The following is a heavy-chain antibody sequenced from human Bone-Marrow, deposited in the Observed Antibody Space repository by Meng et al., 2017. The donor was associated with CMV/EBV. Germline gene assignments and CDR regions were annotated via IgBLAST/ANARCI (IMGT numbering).Heavy chain of an antibody. D-gene: IGHD3-3*01. J-gene: IGHJ4*02. V-gene: IGHV3-15*01. CDR3: TTDRYTIFGVVILPDY. CDR2: IKSKTDGGTI. CDR1: GFIFRNAW. Sequence: GGTLRHSCAASGFIFRNAWTSWVRQAPGKGLEWVGRIKSKTDGGTIYYAAPVKGRFTISRDDSKNTLNLQMNSLKTEDTAVYYCTTDRYTIFGVVILPDYWGQGTLVTVSS.